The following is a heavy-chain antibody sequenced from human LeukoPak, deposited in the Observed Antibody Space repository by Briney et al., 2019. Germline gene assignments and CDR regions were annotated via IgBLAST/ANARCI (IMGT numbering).Heavy chain of an antibody. CDR3: ARDGSVWLGHYYYYGMDV. J-gene: IGHJ6*02. V-gene: IGHV1-3*01. CDR1: GYTFTSYA. D-gene: IGHD6-19*01. Sequence: ASVKVSCKASGYTFTSYAMHWVRQAPGQRLEWMGWINAGNGNTKYSQKFQGRVTITRDTSASTAYMELSSLRSEDTAVYYCARDGSVWLGHYYYYGMDVWGQGTTVPSP. CDR2: INAGNGNT.